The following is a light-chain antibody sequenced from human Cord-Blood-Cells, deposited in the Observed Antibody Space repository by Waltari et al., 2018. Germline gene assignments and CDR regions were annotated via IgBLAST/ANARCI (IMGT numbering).Light chain of an antibody. CDR2: AAS. CDR1: QSISSY. V-gene: IGKV1-39*01. J-gene: IGKJ3*01. Sequence: DIQITQSPSSLSASVGDRFTITCRASQSISSYLNWYQQKPGKAPKLLIYAASSLQSGVPSRFSGSGSGTDFTLTISSLQPEDFATYYCQQSYSTPFTFGPGTKVDIK. CDR3: QQSYSTPFT.